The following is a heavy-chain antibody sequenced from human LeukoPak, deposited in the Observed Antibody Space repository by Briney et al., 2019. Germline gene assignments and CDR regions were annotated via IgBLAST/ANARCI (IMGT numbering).Heavy chain of an antibody. J-gene: IGHJ4*02. D-gene: IGHD6-13*01. CDR3: TREAAAGIDY. Sequence: GGSLRLSCAASGFTFSTYWMSWVRQAPGKGLEWVANIKQDGSEKYCLDSVKGRFTISRDNAKNSLYLQMNSLRAEDTAVYFCTREAAAGIDYWGQGTLVTVSS. CDR2: IKQDGSEK. CDR1: GFTFSTYW. V-gene: IGHV3-7*01.